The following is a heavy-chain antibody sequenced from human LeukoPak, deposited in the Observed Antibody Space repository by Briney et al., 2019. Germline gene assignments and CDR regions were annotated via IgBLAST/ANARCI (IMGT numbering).Heavy chain of an antibody. D-gene: IGHD6-13*01. V-gene: IGHV3-30-3*01. CDR2: ISYDGSNK. Sequence: GGSLRLSCAASGFTFSSYAMHWVRQAPGKGLEWVAVISYDGSNKYYADSVKGRFTISRDNSKNTLYLQMNSLRAEDTAVYYCARDGDSYSSSWYGYYYYYGMDVWGQGTTVTVSS. CDR3: ARDGDSYSSSWYGYYYYYGMDV. CDR1: GFTFSSYA. J-gene: IGHJ6*02.